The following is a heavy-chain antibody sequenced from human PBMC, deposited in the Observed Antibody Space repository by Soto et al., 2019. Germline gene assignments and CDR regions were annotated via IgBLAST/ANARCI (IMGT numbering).Heavy chain of an antibody. CDR1: GGSISSSSYS. V-gene: IGHV4-39*02. J-gene: IGHJ6*02. CDR2: IFYSGST. D-gene: IGHD6-6*01. CDR3: ARDASSSSYYYYFGMDV. Sequence: SETLSLTCTVSGGSISSSSYSWGWIRQPPGKGLEWIGSIFYSGSTYYNPSLKSRVTISVDTSKNQFSLKLSSVTAADTAVYYCARDASSSSYYYYFGMDVWGLGTTVTVS.